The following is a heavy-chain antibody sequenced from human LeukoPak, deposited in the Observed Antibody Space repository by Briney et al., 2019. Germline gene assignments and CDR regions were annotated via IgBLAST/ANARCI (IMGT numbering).Heavy chain of an antibody. J-gene: IGHJ4*02. CDR3: ARAAYCGGDCYYFDY. D-gene: IGHD2-21*02. Sequence: SETLSLICIVSSGSISTYYWSWIRQPPGKGLEWIGYIYYSGSTNYNPSLKSRVTISVDTSKNQFSLNLSSVTAADTAVYYCARAAYCGGDCYYFDYWGQGTLVTVSS. CDR1: SGSISTYY. V-gene: IGHV4-59*01. CDR2: IYYSGST.